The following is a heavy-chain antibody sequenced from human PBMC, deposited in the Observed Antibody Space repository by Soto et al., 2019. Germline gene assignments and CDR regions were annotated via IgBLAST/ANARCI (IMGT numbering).Heavy chain of an antibody. CDR3: ARIPVDTAMVRNYYYYYGMDV. J-gene: IGHJ6*04. CDR2: IDWDDDK. CDR1: GFSLSTSGMC. Sequence: SGPTLVNPTHTLTLTCTFSGFSLSTSGMCMSWIRQPPGKALEWLALIDWDDDKYYSTSLKTRLTISKDTSKNQVVLTMTNMDPVDTATYYCARIPVDTAMVRNYYYYYGMDVWGKGTTVTVSS. D-gene: IGHD5-18*01. V-gene: IGHV2-70*01.